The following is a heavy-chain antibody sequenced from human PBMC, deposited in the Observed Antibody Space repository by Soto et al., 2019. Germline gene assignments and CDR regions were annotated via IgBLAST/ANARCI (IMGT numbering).Heavy chain of an antibody. CDR2: INTHNGNT. D-gene: IGHD3-10*01. CDR1: GYTFTTYG. Sequence: QVQLEQSAPEVKKPGASVKVSCKASGYTFTTYGISWVRQAPGQGLEWLGWINTHNGNTNYAQNLQGRVIMTADTSTSTAYMELRSLRSDDTAIYYCTREVSAPYYYYGMDAWGQGTTVTVSS. V-gene: IGHV1-18*01. CDR3: TREVSAPYYYYGMDA. J-gene: IGHJ6*02.